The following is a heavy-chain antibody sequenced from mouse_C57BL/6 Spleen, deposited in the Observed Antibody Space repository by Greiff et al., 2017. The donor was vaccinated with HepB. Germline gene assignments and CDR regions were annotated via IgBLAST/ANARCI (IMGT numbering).Heavy chain of an antibody. D-gene: IGHD2-5*01. J-gene: IGHJ2*01. CDR3: ARARSNFYFDY. V-gene: IGHV1-82*01. CDR1: GYAFSSSW. Sequence: VQLQQSGPELVKPGASVKISCKASGYAFSSSWMNWVKQRPGKGLEWIGRIYPGDGDTKYNGKFKGKATLTADKSSSTAYMQLSSLTSEDSAVYFCARARSNFYFDYWGQGTTLTVSS. CDR2: IYPGDGDT.